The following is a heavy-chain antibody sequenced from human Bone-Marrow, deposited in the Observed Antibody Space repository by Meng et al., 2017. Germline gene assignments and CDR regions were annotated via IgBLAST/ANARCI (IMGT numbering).Heavy chain of an antibody. J-gene: IGHJ5*02. CDR1: GDSVSSNSAA. V-gene: IGHV6-1*01. CDR2: TYYRSKWYN. CDR3: ARQLELRGNWFDP. D-gene: IGHD1-7*01. Sequence: SCTISGDSVSSNSAAWNWIRQSPSRGLEWLGRTYYRSKWYNDYAVSVKSRITINPDTSKNQFSLQLNSVTPEDTAVYYCARQLELRGNWFDPWGQGTLVTVSS.